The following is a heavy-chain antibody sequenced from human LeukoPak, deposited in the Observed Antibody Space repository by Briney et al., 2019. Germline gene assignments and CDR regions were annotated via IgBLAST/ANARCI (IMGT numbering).Heavy chain of an antibody. Sequence: GASVKVSCKASGYTFTSYYMHWVRQAPGQGLEWMGIINPSGGSTGYAQKFQGRVTFTRDTSASTAYMELSSLRSEDTAMYYCARGRWDYTVTTLYYFDYWGQGTLVTVSS. D-gene: IGHD4-11*01. J-gene: IGHJ4*02. CDR1: GYTFTSYY. CDR2: INPSGGST. CDR3: ARGRWDYTVTTLYYFDY. V-gene: IGHV1-46*01.